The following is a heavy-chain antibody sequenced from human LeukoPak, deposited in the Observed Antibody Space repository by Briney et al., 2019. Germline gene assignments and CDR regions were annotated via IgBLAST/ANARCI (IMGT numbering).Heavy chain of an antibody. CDR1: GFTFSSYW. CDR3: ARDLWFGELLTY. V-gene: IGHV3-74*01. Sequence: GGSLRLSCAASGFTFSSYWIHWVRQAPGKGLVWVSRINSDGTSTTYADSVKGRFTISRDNAKNTVYLQMNSLRAEDTAVYYCARDLWFGELLTYWGQGTLVTVSS. J-gene: IGHJ4*02. CDR2: INSDGTST. D-gene: IGHD3-10*01.